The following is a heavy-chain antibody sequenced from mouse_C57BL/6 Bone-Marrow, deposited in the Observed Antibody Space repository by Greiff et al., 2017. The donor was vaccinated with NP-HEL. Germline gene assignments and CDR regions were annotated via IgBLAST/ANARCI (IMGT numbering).Heavy chain of an antibody. D-gene: IGHD4-1*01. CDR3: ARHPGTLLAY. CDR2: ISSGGSYT. Sequence: EVQRVESGGDLVKPGGSLKLSCAASGFTFSSYGMSWVRQTPDKRLEWVATISSGGSYTYYPDSVKGRFTISRDNAKNTLYLQMSSLKSEDTAMYYCARHPGTLLAYWGQGTLVTVSA. J-gene: IGHJ3*01. V-gene: IGHV5-6*01. CDR1: GFTFSSYG.